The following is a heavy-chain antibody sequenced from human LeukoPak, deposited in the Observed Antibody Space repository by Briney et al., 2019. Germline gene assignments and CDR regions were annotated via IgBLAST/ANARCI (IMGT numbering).Heavy chain of an antibody. CDR1: GFTFSSYG. V-gene: IGHV3-33*01. J-gene: IGHJ4*02. CDR2: IWYDGSNK. D-gene: IGHD6-19*01. CDR3: ARMYGSGWYYFDY. Sequence: PGRSLRLSCAASGFTFSSYGMHWVRQAPGKGLEWVAVIWYDGSNKYYADSVKGRFTISRDNSKNTLYLQMNSLRAEDTAVYYCARMYGSGWYYFDYWGQGTLVTVSS.